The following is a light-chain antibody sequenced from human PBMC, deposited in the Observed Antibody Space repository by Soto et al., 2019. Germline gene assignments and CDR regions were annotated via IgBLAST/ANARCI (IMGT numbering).Light chain of an antibody. Sequence: ETVLTQSPATLSLSPGERATLSCRASQSVSSYSAWYQQKPGQAPRLLIYDASNRATGIPARFSGSGSGTDFTLTISSLEPADFAVYYCQQRSNWQLTFGGGTKVDIK. J-gene: IGKJ4*01. V-gene: IGKV3-11*01. CDR1: QSVSSY. CDR3: QQRSNWQLT. CDR2: DAS.